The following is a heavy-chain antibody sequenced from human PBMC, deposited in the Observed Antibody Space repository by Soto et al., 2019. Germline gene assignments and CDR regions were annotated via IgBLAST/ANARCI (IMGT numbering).Heavy chain of an antibody. Sequence: PSETLSLTCAVYGGSFSGYYWIWIRQPPGKGLEWIGEINHSGSTNYNPSLKSRVTISVDTSKNQFSLKLSSVTAADTAVYYCARGLVVRGVMYYGMDVWGQGTTVTVS. D-gene: IGHD3-10*01. CDR2: INHSGST. CDR1: GGSFSGYY. J-gene: IGHJ6*02. CDR3: ARGLVVRGVMYYGMDV. V-gene: IGHV4-34*01.